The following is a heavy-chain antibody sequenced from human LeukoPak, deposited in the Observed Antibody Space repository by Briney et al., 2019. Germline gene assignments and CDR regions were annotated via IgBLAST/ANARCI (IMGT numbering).Heavy chain of an antibody. V-gene: IGHV3-33*06. Sequence: GGSLRLSCAASGFTFSSYGMHWVRQAPGRGLEWVAVIWNDGSNKYYADSVKGRFTISRDNSKNTLYLQMNSLRAEDTAVYYCAKSGGPRGYYYYMDVWGKGTTVTASS. J-gene: IGHJ6*03. CDR3: AKSGGPRGYYYYMDV. D-gene: IGHD3-16*01. CDR2: IWNDGSNK. CDR1: GFTFSSYG.